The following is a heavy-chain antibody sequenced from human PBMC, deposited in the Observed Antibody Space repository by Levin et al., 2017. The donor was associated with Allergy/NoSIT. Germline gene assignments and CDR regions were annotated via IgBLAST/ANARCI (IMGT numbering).Heavy chain of an antibody. CDR3: ARVIRGGHDLKHYYFMDV. V-gene: IGHV3-33*01. J-gene: IGHJ6*03. Sequence: GESLKISCAASGFTFKNYDMHWVRQAPGKGLEWVAVIWYDGSNKYYADSVKDRFTISRDNSKNTLYLQMNSLRAEDTAVYFCARVIRGGHDLKHYYFMDVWGKGTTVTVSS. CDR2: IWYDGSNK. D-gene: IGHD5-12*01. CDR1: GFTFKNYD.